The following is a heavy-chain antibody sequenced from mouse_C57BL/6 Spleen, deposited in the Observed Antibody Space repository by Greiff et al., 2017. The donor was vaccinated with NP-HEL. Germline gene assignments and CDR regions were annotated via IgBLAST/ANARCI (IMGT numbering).Heavy chain of an antibody. CDR2: ISYDGSN. CDR1: GYSITSGYY. J-gene: IGHJ1*03. V-gene: IGHV3-6*01. D-gene: IGHD2-5*01. CDR3: ARVGGYYSNYVWYFDV. Sequence: EVKLMESGPGLVKPSQSLSLTCSVTGYSITSGYYWNWIRQFPGNKLEWMGYISYDGSNNYNPSLKNRISITRDTSKNQFFLKLNSVTTEDTATYYCARVGGYYSNYVWYFDVWGTGTTVTVSS.